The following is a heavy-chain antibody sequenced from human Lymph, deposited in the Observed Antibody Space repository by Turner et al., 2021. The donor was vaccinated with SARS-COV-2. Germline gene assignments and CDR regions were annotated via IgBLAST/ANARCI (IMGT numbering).Heavy chain of an antibody. V-gene: IGHV1-18*01. J-gene: IGHJ6*02. CDR2: ISTNNGNT. Sequence: QVQLVQSGAEVKKPGASVKVSCNASGYTFTSYGISWVRQAPGQGLEWMGWISTNNGNTNYAKKLQGRVTMTTDTTTRTAYMGLRSLRSDDPAVYYCAVAGMNYDLLWKTYYYYGMDVWGQGTTVTVSS. CDR1: GYTFTSYG. D-gene: IGHD6-19*01. CDR3: AVAGMNYDLLWKTYYYYGMDV.